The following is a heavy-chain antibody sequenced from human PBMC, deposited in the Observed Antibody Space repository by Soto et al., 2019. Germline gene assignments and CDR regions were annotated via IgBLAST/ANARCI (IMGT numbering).Heavy chain of an antibody. D-gene: IGHD3-9*01. CDR3: ARALARDDILTGYWYTSFDP. V-gene: IGHV1-8*02. Sequence: ASVKVSCKASGGTFSSYAISWVRQATGQGLEWMGWMNPNSGNTGYAQKFQGRVTMTRNTSISTAYMELSSLRSEDTAVYDCARALARDDILTGYWYTSFDPWGQGTLVTVSS. CDR1: GGTFSSYA. J-gene: IGHJ5*02. CDR2: MNPNSGNT.